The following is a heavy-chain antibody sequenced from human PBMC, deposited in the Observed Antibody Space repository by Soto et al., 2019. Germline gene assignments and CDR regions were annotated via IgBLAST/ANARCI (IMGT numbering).Heavy chain of an antibody. V-gene: IGHV1-69*02. J-gene: IGHJ2*01. CDR3: ARGGCYGDSTYWYFDL. Sequence: QVQLVQSGAEVKKPGSSVKVSCKASGGTFSSYTISWVRQAPGQGLEWMGRIIPILGIANYAQKFQGRVTITADKSTSDAYMELSSLRTEDTAVYYCARGGCYGDSTYWYFDLWGRGTLVTVSS. CDR1: GGTFSSYT. D-gene: IGHD4-17*01. CDR2: IIPILGIA.